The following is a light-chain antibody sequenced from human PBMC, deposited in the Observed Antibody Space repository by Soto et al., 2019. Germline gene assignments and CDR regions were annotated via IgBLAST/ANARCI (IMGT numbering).Light chain of an antibody. V-gene: IGLV2-14*01. Sequence: QSALTQPASVSGSPGQSITISCTGTSSDVGGYNYVSWYQQHPGKAPKLMIYDVSTRPSGVSNRFSGSNSGNTASLNISGLQAEDEADYYCSSYTSSSTLGYVFGTGTKLTVL. CDR3: SSYTSSSTLGYV. CDR2: DVS. J-gene: IGLJ1*01. CDR1: SSDVGGYNY.